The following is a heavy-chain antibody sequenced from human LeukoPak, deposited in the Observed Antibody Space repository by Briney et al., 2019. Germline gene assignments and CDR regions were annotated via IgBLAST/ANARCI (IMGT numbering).Heavy chain of an antibody. CDR1: GFTFSSYW. CDR3: ARKGDYYDSSGYYGWGYYFDY. CDR2: IKQDGSEK. J-gene: IGHJ4*02. Sequence: GGSLRLSCAASGFTFSSYWMSWVRRAPGKGLEWAANIKQDGSEKYYVDSVKGRFTISRDNAKNSLYLQMNSLRAEDTAVYYCARKGDYYDSSGYYGWGYYFDYWGQGTLVTVSS. V-gene: IGHV3-7*01. D-gene: IGHD3-22*01.